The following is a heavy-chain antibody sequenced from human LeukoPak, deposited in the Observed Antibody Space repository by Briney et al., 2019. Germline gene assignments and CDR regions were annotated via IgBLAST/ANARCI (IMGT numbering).Heavy chain of an antibody. D-gene: IGHD4-11*01. CDR1: GYSISSGYY. J-gene: IGHJ4*02. Sequence: SETLSLTCAVSGYSISSGYYWGWIRQPPGKGPVWIGSVFHTGSSYYIPSLKSRVTISVDTSKNQFSLEVSSVTAADTAIYYCARGISTTGHDYWGPGTLVTVSS. V-gene: IGHV4-38-2*01. CDR2: VFHTGSS. CDR3: ARGISTTGHDY.